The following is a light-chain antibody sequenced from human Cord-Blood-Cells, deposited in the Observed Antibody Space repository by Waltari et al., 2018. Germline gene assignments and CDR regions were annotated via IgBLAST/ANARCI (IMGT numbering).Light chain of an antibody. V-gene: IGKV2-28*01. CDR3: MQALQTIT. Sequence: DIVMTQSPLSLPVTPGEPASISCRSSQSLLHSNGYNYLDWYLQRPGQSPQLLIYLGSNQTSGVPDRFSGSGSCTDFTLKISRVEAEYVGVYYCMQALQTITFGQGTRLEIK. J-gene: IGKJ5*01. CDR2: LGS. CDR1: QSLLHSNGYNY.